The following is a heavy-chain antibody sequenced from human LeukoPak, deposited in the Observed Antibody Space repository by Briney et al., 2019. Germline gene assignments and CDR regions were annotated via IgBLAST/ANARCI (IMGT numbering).Heavy chain of an antibody. CDR1: GFTFSNAW. D-gene: IGHD2/OR15-2a*01. CDR2: IKSKTDGGTT. V-gene: IGHV3-15*01. Sequence: GGSLRLSCAASGFTFSNAWMSWVRQAPGKGLEWVGRIKSKTDGGTTDYAAPVKGRFTISRDDSKNTLYLQMNSLKTEDTAVYYCTTTFYSDQEFDYWGQGTLVTVSS. CDR3: TTTFYSDQEFDY. J-gene: IGHJ4*02.